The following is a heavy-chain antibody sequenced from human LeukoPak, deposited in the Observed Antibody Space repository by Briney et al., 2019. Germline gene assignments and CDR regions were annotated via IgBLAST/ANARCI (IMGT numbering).Heavy chain of an antibody. CDR2: INPNGAGT. Sequence: ASVKVSCKASGYIFIGYYMHWVRQAPGQGLEWMGRINPNGAGTNYAQKFQGRVTMTRDTSISTAYMELSRLRFDDTAVYYCARAFEGGFDPWGQGTLVTVSS. CDR3: ARAFEGGFDP. V-gene: IGHV1-2*02. CDR1: GYIFIGYY. J-gene: IGHJ5*02.